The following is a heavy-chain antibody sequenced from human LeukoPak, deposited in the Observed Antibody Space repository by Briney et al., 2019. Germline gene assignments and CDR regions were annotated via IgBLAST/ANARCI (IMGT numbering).Heavy chain of an antibody. CDR2: INWNGGST. V-gene: IGHV3-20*04. CDR1: GFTFDDYG. J-gene: IGHJ4*02. D-gene: IGHD3-3*01. Sequence: GGSLRLSCAASGFTFDDYGTSWVRQAPGKGLEWVSGINWNGGSTGYADSVKGRFTISRDNAKNSLYLQMNSLRAEDTALYYCARDGGRVNYDFWSGPLYYFDYWGQGTLVTVSS. CDR3: ARDGGRVNYDFWSGPLYYFDY.